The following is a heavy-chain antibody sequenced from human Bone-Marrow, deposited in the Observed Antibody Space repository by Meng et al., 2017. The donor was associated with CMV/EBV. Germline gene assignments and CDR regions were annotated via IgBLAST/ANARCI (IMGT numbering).Heavy chain of an antibody. CDR3: ARDMSDGKPPSGWYSGFAGRGMDV. Sequence: GESLKISCAASGFTFSSYAMHWVRQAPGKGLEYVSAISSNGGSTYYADSVKGRFTISRDNSKNTLYLQMGSLRAEDMAVYYCARDMSDGKPPSGWYSGFAGRGMDVWGQGTTVTVYS. D-gene: IGHD6-19*01. V-gene: IGHV3-64*02. CDR1: GFTFSSYA. CDR2: ISSNGGST. J-gene: IGHJ6*02.